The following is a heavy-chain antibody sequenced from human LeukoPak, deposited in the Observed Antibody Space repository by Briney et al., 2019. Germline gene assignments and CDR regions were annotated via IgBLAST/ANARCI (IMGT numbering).Heavy chain of an antibody. CDR1: GGSFSGYY. V-gene: IGHV4-34*01. D-gene: IGHD3-3*01. Sequence: SETLSLTCAVYGGSFSGYYWSWIRQPPGKGLEWIGEINHSGSTNYNPSLKSRVTISVDTSKNQFSLKLSSVTAADTAVYYCARQPSRYYDFWSGTHTYYFDYWGQGTLVTVSS. J-gene: IGHJ4*02. CDR2: INHSGST. CDR3: ARQPSRYYDFWSGTHTYYFDY.